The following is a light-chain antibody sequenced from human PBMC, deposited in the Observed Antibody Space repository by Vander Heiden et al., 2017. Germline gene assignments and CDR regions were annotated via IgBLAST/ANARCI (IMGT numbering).Light chain of an antibody. V-gene: IGLV2-8*01. CDR3: SSYAGSNSGGNVV. J-gene: IGLJ2*01. Sequence: QSALTQPPSASGSPGQSVTISCTGTSSDVGGYNYVSWYQQHPGKAPKHMIYEVSKRPTGVADRFSGSTSGNTASLTVSELQAEEEADDYCSSYAGSNSGGNVVFGGGTKLTVL. CDR2: EVS. CDR1: SSDVGGYNY.